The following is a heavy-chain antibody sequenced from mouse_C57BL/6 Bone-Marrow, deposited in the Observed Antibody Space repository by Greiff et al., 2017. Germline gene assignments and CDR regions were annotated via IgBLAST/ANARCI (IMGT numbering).Heavy chain of an antibody. Sequence: EVQLQQSGPGLVKPSQSLSLTCSVTGYSITSGYYWNWIRQFPGNKLEWMGYISYDGSNNYNPSLKNRISITRDTSKNQFFLKLNSVTTEATATYYCARDPGNYWYFDVWGTGTTVTVSS. CDR2: ISYDGSN. J-gene: IGHJ1*03. V-gene: IGHV3-6*01. CDR1: GYSITSGYY. CDR3: ARDPGNYWYFDV. D-gene: IGHD2-1*01.